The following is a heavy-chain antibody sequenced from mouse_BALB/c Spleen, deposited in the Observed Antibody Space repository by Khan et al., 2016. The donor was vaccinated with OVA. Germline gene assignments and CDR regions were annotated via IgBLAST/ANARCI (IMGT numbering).Heavy chain of an antibody. CDR3: ESHVIGSFAY. CDR2: ISSGGDYI. V-gene: IGHV5-6*01. J-gene: IGHJ3*01. Sequence: EVQLQQSGGDLVKPGGSLKLSCAASGFTFSSYSMSWVRQTPDKRLEWVATISSGGDYIYYSDNVKGRFTISRDNDKNTLHLQMSSLKSEDTAIFDCESHVIGSFAYWCQGALVTVSA. CDR1: GFTFSSYS.